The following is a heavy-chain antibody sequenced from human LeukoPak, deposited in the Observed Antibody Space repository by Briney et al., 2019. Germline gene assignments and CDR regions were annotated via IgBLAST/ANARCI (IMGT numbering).Heavy chain of an antibody. CDR1: GGSFSGYY. Sequence: SETLSLTCAVYGGSFSGYYWSWIRQPPGKGLEWIGEINRSGSTNYNPSLKSRVTISVDTSKNQFSLKLSSVAAADTAVYYCARDSTVAVRGVPSAYWGQGTLVTVSS. D-gene: IGHD3-10*01. J-gene: IGHJ4*02. CDR3: ARDSTVAVRGVPSAY. V-gene: IGHV4-34*01. CDR2: INRSGST.